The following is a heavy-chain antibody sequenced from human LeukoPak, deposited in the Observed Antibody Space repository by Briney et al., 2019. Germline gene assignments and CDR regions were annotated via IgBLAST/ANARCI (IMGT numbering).Heavy chain of an antibody. CDR1: GFTFSSNA. V-gene: IGHV3-23*01. CDR3: ATDSSSWYFDF. CDR2: NSGSGGST. J-gene: IGHJ4*02. Sequence: GGSLRLSCAASGFTFSSNAMSWVRQAPGMGLEWVSGNSGSGGSTSYADSVKGRFTISRDNSKNTLHLQMNSLRVEDTAVYYCATDSSSWYFDFWGQGALVTVSS. D-gene: IGHD6-13*01.